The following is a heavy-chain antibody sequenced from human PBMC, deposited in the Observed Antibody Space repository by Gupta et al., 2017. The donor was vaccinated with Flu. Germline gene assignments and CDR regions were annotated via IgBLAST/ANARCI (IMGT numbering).Heavy chain of an antibody. D-gene: IGHD6-6*01. V-gene: IGHV3-7*01. CDR3: ARVSSSSGGSLDY. CDR1: GFIFMNYW. Sequence: EVQLVESGGGLVQPGGSLRLSCAPSGFIFMNYWMTWVRQAPGKGLERVANIKQDGNDKYYVDSVKGRFTSSRDNAKNSLYLQMNSLRVEDTAVYYCARVSSSSGGSLDYWGQGTLVTVSS. J-gene: IGHJ4*02. CDR2: IKQDGNDK.